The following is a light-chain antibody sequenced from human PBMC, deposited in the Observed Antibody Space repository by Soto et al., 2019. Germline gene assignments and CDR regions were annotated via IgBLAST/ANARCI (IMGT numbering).Light chain of an antibody. CDR3: SSYTGSRTRV. J-gene: IGLJ1*01. V-gene: IGLV2-14*01. CDR2: GVS. CDR1: SSDFGDYNY. Sequence: QSVLTQPASVSGSPGQSITISCTGTSSDFGDYNYVSWYQHHPDKAPKLIIYGVSNRPSGVSNRFSASKSGNTASLTISGLQADDEADYYCSSYTGSRTRVFGTGTKVTVL.